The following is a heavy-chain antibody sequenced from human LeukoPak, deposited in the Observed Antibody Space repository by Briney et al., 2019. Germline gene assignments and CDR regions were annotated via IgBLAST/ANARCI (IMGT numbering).Heavy chain of an antibody. CDR1: GGSISSSSYY. CDR2: IYYSGST. V-gene: IGHV4-39*07. D-gene: IGHD4-17*01. CDR3: AREGMGGYGDYFDY. Sequence: SETLSLTCTVSGGSISSSSYYWGWIRQPPGKGLEWIGSIYYSGSTYYNPPLKSRVTISVDTSKNQFSLKLSSVTAADTAVYYCAREGMGGYGDYFDYWGQGTLVTVSS. J-gene: IGHJ4*02.